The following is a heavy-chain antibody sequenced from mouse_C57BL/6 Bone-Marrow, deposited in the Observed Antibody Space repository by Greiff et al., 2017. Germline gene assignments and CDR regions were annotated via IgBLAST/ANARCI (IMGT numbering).Heavy chain of an antibody. D-gene: IGHD3-2*02. CDR1: GFTFSSYG. CDR3: ARLDSAGPFAY. Sequence: EVHLVESGGDLVKPGGSLKLSCAASGFTFSSYGMSWVRQTPDKRLEWVATISSGGSYTYYPDSVKGRITISIDNAKNTLYLQMSSLKSDDTAMYYCARLDSAGPFAYWGQGTLVTVSA. CDR2: ISSGGSYT. J-gene: IGHJ3*01. V-gene: IGHV5-6*01.